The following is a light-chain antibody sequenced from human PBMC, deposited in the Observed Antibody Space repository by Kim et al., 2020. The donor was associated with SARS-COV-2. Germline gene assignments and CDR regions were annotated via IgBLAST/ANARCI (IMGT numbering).Light chain of an antibody. V-gene: IGLV1-47*01. CDR1: SSNIGSNY. CDR3: AAWDDSLSGWV. Sequence: GHSVTLSCSRSSSNIGSNYLYRSQQLPGTAPKLLIYRNNQRPSGVPDRFSGSKSGTSASLAISGLRSEDEADYYCAAWDDSLSGWVFGGGTQLTVL. CDR2: RNN. J-gene: IGLJ3*02.